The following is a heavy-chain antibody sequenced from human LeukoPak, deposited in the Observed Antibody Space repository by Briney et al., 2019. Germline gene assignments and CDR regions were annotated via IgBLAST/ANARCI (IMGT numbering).Heavy chain of an antibody. CDR2: ITWNSGSI. CDR3: TRVGSYYGYFDY. Sequence: GGSLRLSCVASGFTFDDYAMHWVRQAPGKGLEWVSGITWNSGSIGYADSVKGRFTISRDNAKKSLYLQMNSLKTEDTAVYYCTRVGSYYGYFDYWGQGTLVTVSS. CDR1: GFTFDDYA. J-gene: IGHJ4*02. D-gene: IGHD1-26*01. V-gene: IGHV3-9*01.